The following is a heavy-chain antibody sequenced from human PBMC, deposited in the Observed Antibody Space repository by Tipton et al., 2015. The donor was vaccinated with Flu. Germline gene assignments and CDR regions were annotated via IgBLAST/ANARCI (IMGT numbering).Heavy chain of an antibody. CDR3: VRGHYYGKDV. V-gene: IGHV3-74*01. CDR2: IDSDGTNT. CDR1: GFTFSDYW. J-gene: IGHJ6*02. Sequence: SLRLSCAASGFTFSDYWMHWVRQAPGKGLVWVSRIDSDGTNTVYADSVKGRFTISRVNAKNMLYLQMDSLRAEDTAVYYCVRGHYYGKDVWGQGTTVTVSS.